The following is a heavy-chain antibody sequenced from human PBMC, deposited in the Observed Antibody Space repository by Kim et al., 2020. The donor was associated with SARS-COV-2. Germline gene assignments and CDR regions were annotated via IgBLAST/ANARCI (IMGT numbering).Heavy chain of an antibody. CDR2: GTT. D-gene: IGHD6-13*01. CDR3: TRGAAAAPN. V-gene: IGHV3-49*02. Sequence: GTTEYAASVKGRFTISRDDYKSIAYLQMNSLKTEDTAVYYCTRGAAAAPNWGQGTLVTVSS. J-gene: IGHJ4*02.